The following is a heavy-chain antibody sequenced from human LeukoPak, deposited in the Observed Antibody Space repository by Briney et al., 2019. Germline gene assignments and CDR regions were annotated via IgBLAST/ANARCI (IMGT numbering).Heavy chain of an antibody. CDR2: ISYDGSNK. D-gene: IGHD3-3*01. J-gene: IGHJ6*02. CDR3: YPLWSGYPLPLYYYGMDV. CDR1: GFTFSSYG. V-gene: IGHV3-30*03. Sequence: PGGSLRLSCAASGFTFSSYGMHWVRQAPGKGLEWVAVISYDGSNKYYADSVKGRFTISRDNSKNTLYLQMNSLRAEDTAVYYCYPLWSGYPLPLYYYGMDVWGQGTTVTVSS.